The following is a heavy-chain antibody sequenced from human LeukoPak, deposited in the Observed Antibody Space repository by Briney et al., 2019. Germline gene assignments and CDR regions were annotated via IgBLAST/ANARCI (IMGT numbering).Heavy chain of an antibody. CDR1: GGSFCGYY. CDR3: ARAYGDADY. CDR2: INHSGST. V-gene: IGHV4-34*01. J-gene: IGHJ4*02. D-gene: IGHD4-17*01. Sequence: PSETLSLTCAVYGGSFCGYYWSWIRQPPGKGLEWIGEINHSGSTNYNPPLKSRVTISVDTSKNQFSLKLSSVTAADTAVYYCARAYGDADYWGQGTLVTVSS.